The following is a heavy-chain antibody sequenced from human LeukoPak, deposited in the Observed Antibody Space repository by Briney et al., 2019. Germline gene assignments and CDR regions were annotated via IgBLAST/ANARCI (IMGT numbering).Heavy chain of an antibody. J-gene: IGHJ6*03. CDR3: ARDQGLYYYYYMDV. CDR1: GFTFSSYW. CDR2: IKQDGSEK. Sequence: GGSLRLSCAASGFTFSSYWMSWVRQAPGKGLEWVANIKQDGSEKYYVDSVKGRFTISRDNAKNSLYLQMNSLRAEDTAVYYCARDQGLYYYYYMDVWGKGTTVTVSS. V-gene: IGHV3-7*01.